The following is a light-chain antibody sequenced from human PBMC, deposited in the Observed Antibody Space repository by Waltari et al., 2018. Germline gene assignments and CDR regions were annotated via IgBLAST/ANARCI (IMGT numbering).Light chain of an antibody. J-gene: IGKJ2*01. Sequence: DIQMTQSPSSLSASVGDRVTITCRASQSISSYLNWYQQKPGKAPKRLIYAASSLQSGVPSRFSGSGSGTDFTLTISRLQPEDFATYYCQQSYSTPMYTFGQGTKLEIK. CDR2: AAS. V-gene: IGKV1-39*01. CDR3: QQSYSTPMYT. CDR1: QSISSY.